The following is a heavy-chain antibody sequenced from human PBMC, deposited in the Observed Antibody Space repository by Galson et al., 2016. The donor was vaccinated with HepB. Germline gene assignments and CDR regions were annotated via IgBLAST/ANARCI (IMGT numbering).Heavy chain of an antibody. CDR1: GFTFSDYS. Sequence: SLRLSCAASGFTFSDYSMTWIRQAPGKGLEWVSYISGSGITIYSADSVKGRFTISRDNAKNSVYLQMSSLRAEDTDVYYCVVDYGSGRYYPYYFDSWGQGTLVTVSS. D-gene: IGHD3-10*01. J-gene: IGHJ4*02. V-gene: IGHV3-11*04. CDR2: ISGSGITI. CDR3: VVDYGSGRYYPYYFDS.